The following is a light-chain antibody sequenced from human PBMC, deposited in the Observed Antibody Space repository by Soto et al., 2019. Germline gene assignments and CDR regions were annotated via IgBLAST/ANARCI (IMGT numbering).Light chain of an antibody. V-gene: IGLV1-51*01. CDR1: SSNIGNNY. J-gene: IGLJ3*02. CDR3: GTWDSSLSAKV. Sequence: QSVLTQPPSVSAAPGQKVTISCSGSSSNIGNNYVPWYQQLPGTAPKLLIYDNNKRPSGIPDRFSGSKSGTSATLGITGLQTGDEADYYCGTWDSSLSAKVFGGGTQLTVL. CDR2: DNN.